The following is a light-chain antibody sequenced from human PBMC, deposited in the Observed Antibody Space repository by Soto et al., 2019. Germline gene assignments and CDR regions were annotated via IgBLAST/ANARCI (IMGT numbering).Light chain of an antibody. CDR1: QSVSSCY. CDR3: QQSASSPHT. Sequence: IVLTQAPGTLSLYPENRAPLSCRASQSVSSCYLAWYQQKPGQAPRLLIYGVSSRATGIPDRFSGSRPGTDFTLTISRLELSEFAAYYSQQSASSPHTFGAGTTG. CDR2: GVS. J-gene: IGKJ4*01. V-gene: IGKV3-20*01.